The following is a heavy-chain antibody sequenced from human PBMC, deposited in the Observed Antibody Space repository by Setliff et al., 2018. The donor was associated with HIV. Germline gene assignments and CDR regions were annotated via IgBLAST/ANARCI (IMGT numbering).Heavy chain of an antibody. CDR2: IWDDGNNE. V-gene: IGHV3-33*06. CDR3: AKGGDSHY. D-gene: IGHD2-21*02. J-gene: IGHJ4*02. Sequence: GGSLRLSCAASGFSFSTYGMHWVRQAPGKGLDWVAVIWDDGNNEHYADSVKGRFTISRDNSKNTLYLQMNSLRVEDTAVYYCAKGGDSHYWGQGTLVTDSS. CDR1: GFSFSTYG.